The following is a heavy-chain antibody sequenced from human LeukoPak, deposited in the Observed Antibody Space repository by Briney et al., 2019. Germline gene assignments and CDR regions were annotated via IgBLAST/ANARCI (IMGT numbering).Heavy chain of an antibody. CDR3: ARDKTEQWLVLEAFDI. V-gene: IGHV3-21*01. D-gene: IGHD6-19*01. J-gene: IGHJ3*02. CDR1: GFTFSCYS. Sequence: PGGALRLSCGASGFTFSCYSMNWGRQTPGEGLGWVSFISATSSYIYYADSARGRFTISRDNAKNSLYLQMNSLRAEDTAVYYCARDKTEQWLVLEAFDIWGQGTVVTVSS. CDR2: ISATSSYI.